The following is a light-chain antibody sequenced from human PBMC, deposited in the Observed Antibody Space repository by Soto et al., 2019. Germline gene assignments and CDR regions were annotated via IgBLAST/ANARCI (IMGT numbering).Light chain of an antibody. Sequence: QSVLTQPPSASGSPGQSVTISCTGTNSDVGGYDYVSWYQQHPGKAPKLIIYEVSKRPSGVPDRFSGSKSGNTASLTVSGLQPDDETDYYCSSYAGSNNHVVFGGGTKVTVL. CDR3: SSYAGSNNHVV. CDR1: NSDVGGYDY. V-gene: IGLV2-8*01. CDR2: EVS. J-gene: IGLJ2*01.